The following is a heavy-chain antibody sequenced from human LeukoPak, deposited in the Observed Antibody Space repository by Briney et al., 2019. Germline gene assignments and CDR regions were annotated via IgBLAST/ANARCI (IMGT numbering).Heavy chain of an antibody. D-gene: IGHD3-3*01. CDR2: ISHSGST. CDR3: ARVGFDFWSGYYDY. Sequence: SETLSLTCAVYGGSFSGYYWSWIRQPPGKGLEWIGEISHSGSTNYNPSLKSRVTISVDTSKNQFSLKLSSVTAADTAVYYCARVGFDFWSGYYDYWGQGTLVTVSS. CDR1: GGSFSGYY. J-gene: IGHJ4*02. V-gene: IGHV4-34*01.